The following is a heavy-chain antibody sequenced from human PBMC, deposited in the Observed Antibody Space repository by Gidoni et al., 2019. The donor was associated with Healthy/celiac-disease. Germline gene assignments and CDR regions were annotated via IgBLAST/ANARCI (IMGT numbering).Heavy chain of an antibody. CDR3: ARGRITGTTRY. D-gene: IGHD1-20*01. V-gene: IGHV4-34*01. J-gene: IGHJ4*02. CDR1: GGSFSGYY. Sequence: QVQLQQWGAGLLKPSETLSLTCAVYGGSFSGYYWSWIRQPPGKGLEWIGEINHSGSTNYNPSLKSRVTISVDTSKNQFSLKLSSVTAADTAVYYCARGRITGTTRYWGQGTLVTVSS. CDR2: INHSGST.